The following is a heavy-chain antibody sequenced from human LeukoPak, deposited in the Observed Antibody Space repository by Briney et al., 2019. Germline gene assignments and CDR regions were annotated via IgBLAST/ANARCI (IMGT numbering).Heavy chain of an antibody. V-gene: IGHV3-48*03. CDR1: GFTFSSYE. CDR3: ARGGITLVPP. CDR2: ISGSGSTI. D-gene: IGHD3-10*01. Sequence: PGGSLRLSCAASGFTFSSYEMNWVRQAPGKGLEWVSYISGSGSTIYYADSVKGRFTISRDNAKNSLYLQMNSLRAEDTAVYYCARGGITLVPPWGQGTLVTVSS. J-gene: IGHJ5*02.